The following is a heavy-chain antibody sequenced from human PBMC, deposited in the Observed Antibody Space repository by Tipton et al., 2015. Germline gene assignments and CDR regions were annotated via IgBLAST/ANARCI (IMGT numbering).Heavy chain of an antibody. D-gene: IGHD3-3*01. CDR3: ARGYYDFWSGYWDWFDA. V-gene: IGHV4-61*01. CDR1: GGSVSSGSYY. CDR2: RYYSGST. Sequence: TLSLTCTVPGGSVSSGSYYWSWIRQPPGKGLEWIGYRYYSGSTKYSPSLKSRVTISVDTSNNQFSLNLNSVTAADTAVYYCARGYYDFWSGYWDWFDAWGQGNLVTVSS. J-gene: IGHJ5*02.